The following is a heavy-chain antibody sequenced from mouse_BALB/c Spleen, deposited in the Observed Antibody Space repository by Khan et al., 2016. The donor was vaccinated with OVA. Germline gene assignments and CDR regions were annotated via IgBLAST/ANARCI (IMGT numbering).Heavy chain of an antibody. CDR1: GFTFSSFG. J-gene: IGHJ2*01. CDR2: ISGDSNTI. D-gene: IGHD1-1*01. CDR3: VRSYFYGYYFDQ. V-gene: IGHV5-17*02. Sequence: EVELVESGGGLVQPGGSRKLSCVASGFTFSSFGMHWVRQAPEKGLEWVAYISGDSNTIYYTDTVMGRFTISRDNPKNTLFLQMTSLRSEDMAMYYCVRSYFYGYYFDQWGQGTTLTVSS.